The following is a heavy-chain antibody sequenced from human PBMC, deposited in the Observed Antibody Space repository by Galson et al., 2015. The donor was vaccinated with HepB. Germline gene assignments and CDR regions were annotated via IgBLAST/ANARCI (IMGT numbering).Heavy chain of an antibody. Sequence: TLSLTCAVSGGSISSGGYSWSWIRQPPGKGLEWIGYIYHSGSTYYNPSLKSRVTISVDRSKNQFSLTLSSVTAADTAVYYCAALRYFDWLLPGGNAFDIWGQGTMVTVSS. V-gene: IGHV4-30-2*01. D-gene: IGHD3-9*01. CDR3: AALRYFDWLLPGGNAFDI. CDR2: IYHSGST. J-gene: IGHJ3*02. CDR1: GGSISSGGYS.